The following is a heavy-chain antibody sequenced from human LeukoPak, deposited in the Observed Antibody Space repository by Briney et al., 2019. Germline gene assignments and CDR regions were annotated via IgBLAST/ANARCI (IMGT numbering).Heavy chain of an antibody. J-gene: IGHJ4*02. Sequence: SETLSLTCAVYGGSFSGYYWSWIRQPPGKGLEWIGEINHSGSTNYNPSLKSRVTISVDTSKNQFSLKLSSVTAADTAVYYCARGGRILSDYWGQGTLVTVSS. CDR2: INHSGST. V-gene: IGHV4-34*01. D-gene: IGHD2/OR15-2a*01. CDR3: ARGGRILSDY. CDR1: GGSFSGYY.